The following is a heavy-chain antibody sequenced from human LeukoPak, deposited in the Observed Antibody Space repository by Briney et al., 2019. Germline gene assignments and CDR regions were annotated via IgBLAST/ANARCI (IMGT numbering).Heavy chain of an antibody. D-gene: IGHD1-26*01. CDR3: ARLVGASWFDS. Sequence: SQTLSLTCAISGDSFSTNSATWTWLRQSPSRGLEWLGRTYYRSKWYNDYAVSMKSRITINPDTSKNQFSLQLNSVTPEDTAVYYCARLVGASWFDSWGQGTLVTVSS. V-gene: IGHV6-1*01. CDR1: GDSFSTNSAT. CDR2: TYYRSKWYN. J-gene: IGHJ5*01.